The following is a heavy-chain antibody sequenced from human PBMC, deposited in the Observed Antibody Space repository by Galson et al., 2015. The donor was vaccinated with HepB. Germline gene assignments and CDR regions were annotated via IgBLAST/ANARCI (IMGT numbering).Heavy chain of an antibody. CDR2: INAGNGNT. D-gene: IGHD4-17*01. CDR1: GYTFTSYA. CDR3: ARETTVTFYYYYYGMDV. J-gene: IGHJ6*02. Sequence: SVKVSCKASGYTFTSYAMHWVRRAPGQRLEWMGWINAGNGNTKYSQKFQGRVTITRDTSASTAYMELSSLRSEDTAVYYCARETTVTFYYYYYGMDVWGQGTTVTVSS. V-gene: IGHV1-3*01.